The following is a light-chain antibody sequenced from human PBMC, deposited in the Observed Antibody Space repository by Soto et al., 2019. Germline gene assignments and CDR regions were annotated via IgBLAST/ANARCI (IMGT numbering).Light chain of an antibody. Sequence: ILLTQSPSSLSASVGDRVTITSRASQGIDTSLAWYQQKPGKAPKLMIYAASNFQSGVPSRFSGSGSGTEFTLTLRSLQSEDFAFYYCQQYNNWHPITFGQGTRLEIK. CDR3: QQYNNWHPIT. CDR2: AAS. J-gene: IGKJ5*01. CDR1: QGIDTS. V-gene: IGKV1-9*01.